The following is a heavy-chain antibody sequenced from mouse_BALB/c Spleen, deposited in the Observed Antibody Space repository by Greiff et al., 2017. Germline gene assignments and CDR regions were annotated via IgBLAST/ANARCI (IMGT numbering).Heavy chain of an antibody. Sequence: EVKLEESGGGLVKPGGSLKLSCAASGFTFSSYTMSWVRQTPEKRLEWVATISSGGGNTYYPDSVKGLFTISRDNAKNNLYLQMSSRRSEDTALYYCARQGGDYWGQGTSVTVSS. J-gene: IGHJ4*01. CDR1: GFTFSSYT. CDR3: ARQGGDY. V-gene: IGHV5-9*03. CDR2: ISSGGGNT.